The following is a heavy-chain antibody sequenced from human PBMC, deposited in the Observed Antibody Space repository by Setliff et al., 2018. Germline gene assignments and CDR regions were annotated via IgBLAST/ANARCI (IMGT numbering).Heavy chain of an antibody. CDR3: VRHPYYDSSGYYSYFDY. D-gene: IGHD3-22*01. J-gene: IGHJ4*02. CDR2: LKPGDSGI. CDR1: GYTFTNYW. Sequence: GESLKISCQGSGYTFTNYWIGWVRQMPGKGLEWMGILKPGDSGIRYSPSFQGQVTLSXXXSIAXXXXHWTSLKASDTAMYYCVRHPYYDSSGYYSYFDYWGQGALVTV. V-gene: IGHV5-51*01.